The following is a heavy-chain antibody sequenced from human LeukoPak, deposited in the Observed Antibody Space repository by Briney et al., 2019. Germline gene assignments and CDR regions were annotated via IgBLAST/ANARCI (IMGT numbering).Heavy chain of an antibody. J-gene: IGHJ3*02. D-gene: IGHD1-1*01. Sequence: SETLSLTCTVSGGSISSGYYWGWIRQPPGKGLEWIGSIYHSGSTYYNPSLKSRVTISVDTSKNQFSLKLSSVTAADTAVYYCARIITGTTYFAFDIWGQGTMVTVSS. CDR3: ARIITGTTYFAFDI. V-gene: IGHV4-38-2*02. CDR2: IYHSGST. CDR1: GGSISSGYY.